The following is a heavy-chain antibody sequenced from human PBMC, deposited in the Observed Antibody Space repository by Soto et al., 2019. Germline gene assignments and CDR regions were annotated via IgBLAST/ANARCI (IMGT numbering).Heavy chain of an antibody. CDR2: TFYRSKWQS. CDR3: AKGGRQWLVTSDFNY. Sequence: SQTLSLTCAISGDSVSSTNAAWNWIRQSPSRGLEWLGRTFYRSKWQSDYAESVKSRMTINTDTSKNTVSLEMTSLRAEDTAVYYCAKGGRQWLVTSDFNYWGQGALVTVSS. J-gene: IGHJ4*02. CDR1: GDSVSSTNAA. V-gene: IGHV6-1*01. D-gene: IGHD6-19*01.